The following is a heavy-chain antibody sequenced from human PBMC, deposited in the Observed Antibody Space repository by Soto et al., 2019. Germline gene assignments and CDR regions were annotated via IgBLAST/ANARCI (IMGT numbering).Heavy chain of an antibody. CDR3: SSPTGVFWGGELYPSGFDY. CDR1: GYSFTSYW. Sequence: EVQLVQSGAEAKKPGESLKISCKGSGYSFTSYWIGWVRQMPGKGLEWMGIIYPGDSDTRYSQSFQGQYTISADKSISTAYLEWSSLNASDSAMYYSSSPTGVFWGGELYPSGFDYWGQGTLVTVSS. V-gene: IGHV5-51*01. D-gene: IGHD3-3*01. CDR2: IYPGDSDT. J-gene: IGHJ4*02.